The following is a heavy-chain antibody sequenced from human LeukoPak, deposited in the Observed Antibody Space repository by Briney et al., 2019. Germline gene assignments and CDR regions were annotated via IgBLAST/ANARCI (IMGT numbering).Heavy chain of an antibody. Sequence: SETLSLTCAVYGGSFSGYYWSWIRQPPGKGLEWIGEINHSGSTNYNPSLKSRVTISVDKSKNQFSLKLSSVTAADTAVYYCASTSTTVTTFDYWGQGTLVTVSS. CDR1: GGSFSGYY. V-gene: IGHV4-34*01. D-gene: IGHD4-17*01. CDR3: ASTSTTVTTFDY. CDR2: INHSGST. J-gene: IGHJ4*02.